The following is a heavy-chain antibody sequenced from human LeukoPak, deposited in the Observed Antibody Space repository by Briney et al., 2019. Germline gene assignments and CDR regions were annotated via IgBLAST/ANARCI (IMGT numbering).Heavy chain of an antibody. V-gene: IGHV3-23*01. D-gene: IGHD3-22*01. CDR1: GFTFSSYA. CDR2: ISGSGGST. Sequence: GGSLRLSCAASGFTFSSYAMSWVRQAPGKGLEWVSAISGSGGSTYYADSVKGRFTISRDNSENTLYLQMNSLRAEDTAVYYCAKAARGYYDSSGPSYYFDYWGQGTLVTVSS. J-gene: IGHJ4*02. CDR3: AKAARGYYDSSGPSYYFDY.